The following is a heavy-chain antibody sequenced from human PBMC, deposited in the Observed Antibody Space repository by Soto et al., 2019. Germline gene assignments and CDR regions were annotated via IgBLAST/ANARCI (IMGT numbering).Heavy chain of an antibody. D-gene: IGHD2-21*02. CDR1: GLSLSTTGVG. V-gene: IGHV2-5*02. CDR3: VQSRCGGDCLQSYSSHSYYGLDV. J-gene: IGHJ6*02. CDR2: IYWDDDK. Sequence: QITLKESGPTLVKPTQTLTLTCTFSGLSLSTTGVGVGWIRQPPGKALEWLALIYWDDDKRYSPSLKSRLTITKDPSKYHVVLTMTNMDPADTATYYCVQSRCGGDCLQSYSSHSYYGLDVWGQGTTVTVSS.